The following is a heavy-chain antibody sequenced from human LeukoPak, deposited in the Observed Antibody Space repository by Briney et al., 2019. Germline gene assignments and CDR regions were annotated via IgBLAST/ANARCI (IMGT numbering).Heavy chain of an antibody. CDR2: INARGDT. CDR1: GLTFSYST. J-gene: IGHJ5*02. V-gene: IGHV4-34*01. CDR3: ARGQVPTARGYNWFDP. Sequence: GSLRLSCVASGLTFSYSTMNWVRQAPGKGLEWIGEINARGDTNYNPSLKSRVTISVDTSKKQFSLRLTSLIAADTALYYCARGQVPTARGYNWFDPWGQGTLVTVSS. D-gene: IGHD2-2*01.